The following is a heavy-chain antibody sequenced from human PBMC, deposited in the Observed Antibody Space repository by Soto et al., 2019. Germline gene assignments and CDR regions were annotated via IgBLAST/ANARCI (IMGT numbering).Heavy chain of an antibody. D-gene: IGHD1-1*01. CDR1: GFTSSDHY. CDR2: SSNSGSFT. CDR3: VRSGDNYNLLDY. V-gene: IGHV3-11*06. Sequence: GGSLRLSCAASGFTSSDHYMSWIRQAPGKGLEWIGYSSNSGSFTRYADSVKGRFSISRDNAKNSLFLQINSLRGDDTAIYYCVRSGDNYNLLDYWGQGTPVTVSS. J-gene: IGHJ4*02.